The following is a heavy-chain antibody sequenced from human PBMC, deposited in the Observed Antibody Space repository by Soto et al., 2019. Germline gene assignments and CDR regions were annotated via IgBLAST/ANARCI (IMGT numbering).Heavy chain of an antibody. Sequence: QITLKESGPTLVKPTQTLTLTCTFSGFSLSTSGVGVAWILQPPGKALECLALIYWDDGKRYSPSLKTRLNITKYISKSQVVVTRTNVDPVDTATYYCEPRPAYDISTGYHPLYYWGQGSLVTVS. CDR2: IYWDDGK. D-gene: IGHD3-9*01. V-gene: IGHV2-5*02. CDR3: EPRPAYDISTGYHPLYY. CDR1: GFSLSTSGVG. J-gene: IGHJ4*02.